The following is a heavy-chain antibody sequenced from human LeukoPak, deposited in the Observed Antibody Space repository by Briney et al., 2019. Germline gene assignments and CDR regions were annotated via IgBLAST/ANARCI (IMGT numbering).Heavy chain of an antibody. D-gene: IGHD2-15*01. CDR3: AKDPYRVVVATGNYLDP. Sequence: GGSLRLSCAASGFTFSSYSMHWVRQAPGKGLEWVAVISHDGSNIYYGASVKGRFSISRDNSKNTLYLQMNSLRAEDTAVYYCAKDPYRVVVATGNYLDPWGQGTLVTVSS. CDR2: ISHDGSNI. CDR1: GFTFSSYS. J-gene: IGHJ5*02. V-gene: IGHV3-30*18.